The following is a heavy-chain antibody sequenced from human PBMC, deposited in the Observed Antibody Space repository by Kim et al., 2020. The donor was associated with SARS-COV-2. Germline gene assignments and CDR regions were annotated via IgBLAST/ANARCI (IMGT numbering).Heavy chain of an antibody. CDR1: GGSISSGSYY. V-gene: IGHV4-61*02. Sequence: SETLSLTCTVSGGSISSGSYYWSWIRQPAGKGLEWTGRIYTSGSTNYNPSLKSRVTISVDTSKNQFSLKLSSVTAADTAVYYCARDLYYYDSSGTLDYWGQGTLVTVSS. CDR3: ARDLYYYDSSGTLDY. CDR2: IYTSGST. D-gene: IGHD3-22*01. J-gene: IGHJ4*02.